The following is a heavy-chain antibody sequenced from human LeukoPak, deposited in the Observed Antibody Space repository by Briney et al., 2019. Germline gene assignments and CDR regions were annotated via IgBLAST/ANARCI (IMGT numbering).Heavy chain of an antibody. CDR1: NFSISNSLY. D-gene: IGHD4-17*01. V-gene: IGHV4-38-2*02. J-gene: IGHJ6*03. CDR2: IYRSGST. Sequence: SEPLSLTCSGSNFSISNSLYWGWLRQPPGKGLEWIGSIYRSGSTFYNPSLKSRVTISLDTSKIQFALKLSSVTAADTAVYFCARGTYGYYMDVWGKGTTVTVSS. CDR3: ARGTYGYYMDV.